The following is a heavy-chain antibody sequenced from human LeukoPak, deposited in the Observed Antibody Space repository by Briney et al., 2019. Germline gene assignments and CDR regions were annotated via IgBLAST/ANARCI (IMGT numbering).Heavy chain of an antibody. CDR3: ARTGDFRYFDWLLV. J-gene: IGHJ4*02. Sequence: SETLSLTCTVSGGSISSSSYYWGWIRQPPGKGLEWIGSIYYSGSTYYNPSLKSRVTISVDTSKNQFSLKLSSVTAADTAVYYCARTGDFRYFDWLLVWGQGTLDTVSS. D-gene: IGHD3-9*01. V-gene: IGHV4-39*01. CDR2: IYYSGST. CDR1: GGSISSSSYY.